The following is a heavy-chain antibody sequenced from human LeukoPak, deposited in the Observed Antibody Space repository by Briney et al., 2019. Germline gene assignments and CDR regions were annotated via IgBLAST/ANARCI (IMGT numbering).Heavy chain of an antibody. CDR2: INHTGGT. Sequence: SETLSLTCAVYGGSFSGYYWNWIRQPPGKGLEWIGEINHTGGTNYNPSLKSRPTISVDTSKNQFSLNVNSVTAADTAVYYCAKEGIAVALDYWGQGTLVTVSS. V-gene: IGHV4-34*01. CDR3: AKEGIAVALDY. D-gene: IGHD6-19*01. J-gene: IGHJ4*02. CDR1: GGSFSGYY.